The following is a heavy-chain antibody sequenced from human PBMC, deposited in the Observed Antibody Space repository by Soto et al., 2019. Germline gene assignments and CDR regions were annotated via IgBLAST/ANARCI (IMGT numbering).Heavy chain of an antibody. V-gene: IGHV1-46*01. D-gene: IGHD3-3*01. CDR2: FNPSGGGT. CDR1: GYTVTSYY. Sequence: QVQLVQSGAEVKKPGASVKVSCKASGYTVTSYYMHWVRQAPGQGLEWMGIFNPSGGGTSYAQKFQGRVTMTRDTSTSTVYMELSSLRSEDTAVYYCARDLEVGDTQPLDYWGQGTLVTVSS. CDR3: ARDLEVGDTQPLDY. J-gene: IGHJ4*02.